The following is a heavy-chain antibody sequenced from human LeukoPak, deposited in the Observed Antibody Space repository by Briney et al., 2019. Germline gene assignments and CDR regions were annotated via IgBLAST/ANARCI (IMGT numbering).Heavy chain of an antibody. CDR3: ASARIAAGGHYYYYGMDV. J-gene: IGHJ6*02. CDR2: IIPIFGTA. D-gene: IGHD6-13*01. V-gene: IGHV1-69*13. CDR1: GGTFSSYA. Sequence: GASVKVSCKASGGTFSSYAISWVRQAPGQGLEWVGGIIPIFGTANYAQKFQGRVTITADESTSTAYMELSSLRSEDTAVYYCASARIAAGGHYYYYGMDVWGQGTTVTVSS.